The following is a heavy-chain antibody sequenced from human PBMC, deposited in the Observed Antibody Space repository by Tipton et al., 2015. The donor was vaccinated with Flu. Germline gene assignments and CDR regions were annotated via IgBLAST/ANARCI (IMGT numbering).Heavy chain of an antibody. J-gene: IGHJ3*02. CDR1: GFTFSSYA. V-gene: IGHV3-23*01. CDR3: AKDRDMWYYDSSLAFDI. CDR2: ISGSGGST. D-gene: IGHD3-22*01. Sequence: GSLRLSCAASGFTFSSYAMSWVRQAPGKGLEWVSAISGSGGSTYYADSVKGRFTISRDNSKNTLYLQMNSLRAEDTAVYYCAKDRDMWYYDSSLAFDIWGQGTMVTVSS.